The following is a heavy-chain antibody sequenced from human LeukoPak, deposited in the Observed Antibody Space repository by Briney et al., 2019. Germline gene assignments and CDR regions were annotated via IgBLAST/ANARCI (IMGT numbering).Heavy chain of an antibody. CDR2: ISYDGSNK. CDR3: ARDRGDFWSGSYYYYYMDV. Sequence: PGGSLRLSCAASGFTFSSYAMHWVRQAPGKGLEWVAFISYDGSNKYYADSVKGRFTTSRDNSKNTLYLQMNSLRAEDTAVYYCARDRGDFWSGSYYYYYMDVWGKGTTVTVSS. CDR1: GFTFSSYA. D-gene: IGHD3-3*01. J-gene: IGHJ6*03. V-gene: IGHV3-30*04.